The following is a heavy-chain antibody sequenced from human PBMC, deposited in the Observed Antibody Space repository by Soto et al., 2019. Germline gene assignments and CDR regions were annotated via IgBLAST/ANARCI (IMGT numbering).Heavy chain of an antibody. CDR2: ISGRGGST. CDR1: GFTFSSYA. J-gene: IGHJ4*02. D-gene: IGHD4-17*01. Sequence: VQLLESGGGLVQPGGSLRLSCAASGFTFSSYAMSWVRQAPGKGLEWVSGISGRGGSTYYADSVKGRFTISRDNSKNTLYLQMNSLRAEDTAVYYCAKGPLYGDYVSGWGQGTLVTVSS. CDR3: AKGPLYGDYVSG. V-gene: IGHV3-23*01.